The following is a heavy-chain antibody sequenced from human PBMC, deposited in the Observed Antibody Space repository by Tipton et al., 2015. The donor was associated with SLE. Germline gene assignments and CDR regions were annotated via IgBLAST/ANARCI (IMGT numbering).Heavy chain of an antibody. CDR1: SYSISSGYY. Sequence: TLSLTCAVSSYSISSGYYWGWIRQPPGKGLEWIGSIYHSGSTYYNPSLKSRVTISVDTSKNQFSLKLSSVTAAATAVYYCARLGITLGGVIGYNWFDPWGQGTLVTVSS. CDR3: ARLGITLGGVIGYNWFDP. CDR2: IYHSGST. D-gene: IGHD3-16*02. J-gene: IGHJ5*02. V-gene: IGHV4-38-2*01.